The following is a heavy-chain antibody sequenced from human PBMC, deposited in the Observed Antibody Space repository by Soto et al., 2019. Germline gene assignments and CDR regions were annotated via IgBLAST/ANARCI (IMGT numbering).Heavy chain of an antibody. J-gene: IGHJ4*02. D-gene: IGHD3-22*01. CDR1: GGSISSYY. CDR2: MYYSGST. Sequence: SETLSLTCTVSGGSISSYYWSWIRQPPGKGLEWIGYMYYSGSTNYNPSLKSRVTISVDTSKNQFSLKLSSVTAADTAVYYCGGKNYDSSGYFDYWGQGALVTVSS. CDR3: GGKNYDSSGYFDY. V-gene: IGHV4-59*01.